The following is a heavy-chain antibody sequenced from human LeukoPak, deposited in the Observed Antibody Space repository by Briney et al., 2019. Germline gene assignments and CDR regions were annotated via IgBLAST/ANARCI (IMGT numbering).Heavy chain of an antibody. CDR2: INSDGSST. J-gene: IGHJ4*02. Sequence: AGGSLRLSCAASGFTFSSYRMHWVRQAPGKGLVWVSRINSDGSSTSYADSVKGRFTISRDNSKNTLYLQMNSLRAEDTAVYYCAKVGWPGASSAHFDYWGQGTLVTVSS. V-gene: IGHV3-74*01. CDR3: AKVGWPGASSAHFDY. CDR1: GFTFSSYR. D-gene: IGHD1-26*01.